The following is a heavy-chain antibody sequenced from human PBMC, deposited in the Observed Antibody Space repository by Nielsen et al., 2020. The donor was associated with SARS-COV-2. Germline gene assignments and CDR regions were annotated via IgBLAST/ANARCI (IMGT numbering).Heavy chain of an antibody. CDR3: AKDHKYYDILTGYYHSNYYYYYGMDV. CDR2: ISWNSGSI. V-gene: IGHV3-9*01. Sequence: SLKISCAASGFTFDDYAMHWVRQAPGKGLEWVSGISWNSGSIGYADSVKGRFTISRDNSKNTLYLQMNSLRAEDTAVYYCAKDHKYYDILTGYYHSNYYYYYGMDVWGQGTTVTVSS. J-gene: IGHJ6*02. CDR1: GFTFDDYA. D-gene: IGHD3-9*01.